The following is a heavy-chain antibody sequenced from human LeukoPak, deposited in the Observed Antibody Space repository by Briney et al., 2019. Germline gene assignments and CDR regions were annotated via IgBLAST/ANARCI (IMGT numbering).Heavy chain of an antibody. CDR1: GGSISSGSYY. CDR3: ARVRATPSPAYFDY. D-gene: IGHD5-12*01. Sequence: SETLSLTCTVSGGSISSGSYYWRWIRQPAGKGLGWIGSIYTSGSTNYNPSLKSRVTISVDTSKNQFSLKLSSVTAADTAVYYCARVRATPSPAYFDYWGQGTLVTVSS. CDR2: IYTSGST. V-gene: IGHV4-61*02. J-gene: IGHJ4*02.